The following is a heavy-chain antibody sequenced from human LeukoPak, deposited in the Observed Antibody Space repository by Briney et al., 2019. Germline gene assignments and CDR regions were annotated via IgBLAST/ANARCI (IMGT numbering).Heavy chain of an antibody. D-gene: IGHD3-16*02. J-gene: IGHJ4*02. CDR3: ARFSRGYPDYFDY. CDR2: ISSSSSYI. CDR1: GFTFSSYS. Sequence: GGSLRLSCAASGFTFSSYSMNWVRQAPGKGLEWVSSISSSSSYIYYADSVMGRFTISRDNAKNSLYLQMNSLRAEDTAVYYCARFSRGYPDYFDYWGQGTLVTVSS. V-gene: IGHV3-21*01.